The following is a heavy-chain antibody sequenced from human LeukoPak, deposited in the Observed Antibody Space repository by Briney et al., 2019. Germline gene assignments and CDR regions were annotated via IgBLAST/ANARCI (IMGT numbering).Heavy chain of an antibody. CDR1: GFTFNTYW. Sequence: GGSLRLSCAASGFTFNTYWMSWVRQAPGKGLQWVAHISQDRSEKYYVDSVKGRFTIARDNAENSLYLQMDSLGADDTAVYYCVRDPSRGYTYGYGDYWGHGTLVVVSS. V-gene: IGHV3-7*01. CDR2: ISQDRSEK. J-gene: IGHJ4*01. D-gene: IGHD5-18*01. CDR3: VRDPSRGYTYGYGDY.